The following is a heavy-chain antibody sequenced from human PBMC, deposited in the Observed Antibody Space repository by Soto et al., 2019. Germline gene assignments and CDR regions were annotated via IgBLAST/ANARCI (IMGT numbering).Heavy chain of an antibody. Sequence: QVQLMQSGAEVKKPGSSVKVSCKASGGSFSSYAINWVRQAPGQGLAWMGGIIPMFGTPNYALKFQGRFTITADESTNTAYMELGSLRSEDTAVYYCGRVMGGSGWYGSFGSWGQGTLVTVSS. J-gene: IGHJ4*02. V-gene: IGHV1-69*01. CDR3: GRVMGGSGWYGSFGS. D-gene: IGHD6-19*01. CDR2: IIPMFGTP. CDR1: GGSFSSYA.